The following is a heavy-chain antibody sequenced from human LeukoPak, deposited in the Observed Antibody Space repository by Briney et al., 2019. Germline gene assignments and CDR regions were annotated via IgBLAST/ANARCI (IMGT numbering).Heavy chain of an antibody. Sequence: GGSLRLSCAASGFTFSSYWMSWVRQAPGKGLEWVANIKQDGSEKYYVDSVKGRFTISRDNAKNSLYLQMNSLRAEDTAVYYCARGIAVAVDYYYYMDVWGKGTTVTVSS. J-gene: IGHJ6*03. CDR3: ARGIAVAVDYYYYMDV. CDR2: IKQDGSEK. CDR1: GFTFSSYW. V-gene: IGHV3-7*01. D-gene: IGHD6-19*01.